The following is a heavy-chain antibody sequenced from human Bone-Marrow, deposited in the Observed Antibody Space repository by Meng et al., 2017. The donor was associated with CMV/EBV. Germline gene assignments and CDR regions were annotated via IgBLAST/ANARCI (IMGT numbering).Heavy chain of an antibody. V-gene: IGHV3-7*01. CDR1: GFTFNTYW. D-gene: IGHD2-2*01. J-gene: IGHJ4*02. Sequence: GESLKISCVASGFTFNTYWMSWVRQAPGKGLEWVANIKQDGSEKYYVGSVKGRFTISRDNAKNSLYLQMNSLRAEDTAVYYCARDPRVKSYVVVPAASYYWGQGTTVTVSS. CDR2: IKQDGSEK. CDR3: ARDPRVKSYVVVPAASYY.